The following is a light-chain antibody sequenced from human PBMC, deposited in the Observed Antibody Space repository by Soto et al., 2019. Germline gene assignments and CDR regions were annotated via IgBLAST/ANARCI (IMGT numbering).Light chain of an antibody. Sequence: EILVTQSRATLSVSPGERVTLSCRAGQGVTTNFAWYQQKSGQSPRLLIYDVSSRATGVPSRFSGTGSETDFTLTISGLQSEDSAIYFCQQYNNWPFSFGQGTRLEIK. CDR1: QGVTTN. V-gene: IGKV3-15*01. CDR3: QQYNNWPFS. CDR2: DVS. J-gene: IGKJ5*01.